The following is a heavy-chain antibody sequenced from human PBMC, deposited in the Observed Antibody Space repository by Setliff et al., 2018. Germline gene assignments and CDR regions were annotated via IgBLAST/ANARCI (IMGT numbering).Heavy chain of an antibody. D-gene: IGHD3-10*01. CDR2: IVPVLNTV. J-gene: IGHJ5*02. V-gene: IGHV1-69*13. CDR3: ARDITMGENWFDP. CDR1: EGTFSSSS. Sequence: SVKVSCKTSEGTFSSSSINWVRQAPGLGLEWMGAIVPVLNTVNYAPNFQGRVTITADDSTTTVHMELSSLRSEDTAVYYCARDITMGENWFDPWGQGTLVTVSS.